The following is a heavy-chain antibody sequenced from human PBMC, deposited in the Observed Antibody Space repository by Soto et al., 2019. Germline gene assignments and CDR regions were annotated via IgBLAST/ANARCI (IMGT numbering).Heavy chain of an antibody. CDR1: GGSISSGGYY. V-gene: IGHV4-31*03. Sequence: SETLSLTCTVSGGSISSGGYYWSWIRQHPGKGLEWIGYIYYSGSTYYNPSLKSRVTISVDTSKNQFPLKLSSVTAADTAVYYCARGLRQENWFDPWGQGTLVTVSS. CDR2: IYYSGST. CDR3: ARGLRQENWFDP. J-gene: IGHJ5*02.